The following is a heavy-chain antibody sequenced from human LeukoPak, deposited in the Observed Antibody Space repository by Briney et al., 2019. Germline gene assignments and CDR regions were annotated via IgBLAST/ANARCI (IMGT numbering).Heavy chain of an antibody. D-gene: IGHD3-3*01. J-gene: IGHJ4*02. Sequence: GGSLRLTCAASGFTFSNYWMSWVRQAPGKGLEWVANINQVGSQEYYVDSVKGRFAISRVNAKNSLYLQLNSLRAEDTAVYYCVSGSLQSGYNFDYWGQGALVTVSS. CDR3: VSGSLQSGYNFDY. CDR1: GFTFSNYW. V-gene: IGHV3-7*01. CDR2: INQVGSQE.